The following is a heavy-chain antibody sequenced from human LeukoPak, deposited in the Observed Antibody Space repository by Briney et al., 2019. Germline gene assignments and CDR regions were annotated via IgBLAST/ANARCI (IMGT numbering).Heavy chain of an antibody. V-gene: IGHV1-18*01. CDR2: ISAYNGNT. J-gene: IGHJ6*03. Sequence: GASVKVSCKASGYTFTSYGISWVRQAPGQGLEWMGWISAYNGNTNYAQKLQGRVAMTTDTSTGTAYMELRSLRSDDTAVYYCARDRQLWFDYYYYYYMDVWGKGTTVTVSS. D-gene: IGHD5-18*01. CDR3: ARDRQLWFDYYYYYYMDV. CDR1: GYTFTSYG.